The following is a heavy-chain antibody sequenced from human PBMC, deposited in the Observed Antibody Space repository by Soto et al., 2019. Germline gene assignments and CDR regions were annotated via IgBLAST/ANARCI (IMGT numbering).Heavy chain of an antibody. CDR2: IIPIFGTT. Sequence: VQLVQSGAEVKKPGSSVKVSCTASGGTFSNYPFIWVRQAPGQGLDWMGGIIPIFGTTDYGQRFQGRVTSTAGESTNTAYMELSSPRSDDTVVYYCARGLYCGGGCYSHFDYWGQGTLVSVSS. CDR1: GGTFSNYP. V-gene: IGHV1-69*01. CDR3: ARGLYCGGGCYSHFDY. D-gene: IGHD2-21*02. J-gene: IGHJ4*02.